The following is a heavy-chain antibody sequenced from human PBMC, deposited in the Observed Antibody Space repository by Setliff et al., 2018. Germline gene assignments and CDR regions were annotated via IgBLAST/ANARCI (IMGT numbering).Heavy chain of an antibody. CDR2: IYHNGNT. D-gene: IGHD5-18*01. J-gene: IGHJ6*02. CDR3: VRDRTAYSYGLDV. Sequence: PSETLSLTCTVSGGSISPYFWSWIRQPPGKGLEWIGYIYHNGNTNFNPSLKTRVTMSVDPSKNQFALNLRSVTAADTAVYYYVRDRTAYSYGLDVWAQGTTVTVS. V-gene: IGHV4-59*01. CDR1: GGSISPYF.